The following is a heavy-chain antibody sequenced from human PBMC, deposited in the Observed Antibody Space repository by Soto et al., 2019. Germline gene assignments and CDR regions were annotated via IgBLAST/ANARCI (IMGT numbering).Heavy chain of an antibody. CDR2: IDPSDSQT. J-gene: IGHJ4*02. Sequence: GESLKISCKGSGYSFAGYWITWVGQRPGKGLEWMGRIDPSDSQTYYSPSFRGHVAISVTKSITTVFLQWSSLRASDTAMYYCARLFDTSGWYDYWGQGTLVTVSS. D-gene: IGHD6-19*01. CDR1: GYSFAGYW. V-gene: IGHV5-10-1*01. CDR3: ARLFDTSGWYDY.